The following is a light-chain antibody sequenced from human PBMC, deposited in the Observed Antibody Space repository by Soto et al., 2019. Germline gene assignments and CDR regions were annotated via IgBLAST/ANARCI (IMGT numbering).Light chain of an antibody. CDR1: QTITSF. V-gene: IGKV1-39*01. CDR2: TAS. J-gene: IGKJ5*01. Sequence: DIQMTQSPSSLSASVGDRVTITCRASQTITSFLNWYQQKPGKAPKLLIFTASSLHVGVPSRFSGSGSGTDFTLTISSLQPEDFATYYCQHSYSTPYTFGQGTRLENK. CDR3: QHSYSTPYT.